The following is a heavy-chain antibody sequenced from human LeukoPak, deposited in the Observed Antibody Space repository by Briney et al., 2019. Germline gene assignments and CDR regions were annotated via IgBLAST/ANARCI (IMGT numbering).Heavy chain of an antibody. J-gene: IGHJ3*02. D-gene: IGHD3-3*01. CDR3: ARFWVFGVVDI. CDR2: INPNSGGT. CDR1: GYTFTGYY. Sequence: GAPVKVSGKASGYTFTGYYMHWVRQAPGQGLEWMGWINPNSGGTNYAQKFQGRVTMTRDTSISTAYMELSRLRSDDTAVYYCARFWVFGVVDIWGQGTMVTVSS. V-gene: IGHV1-2*02.